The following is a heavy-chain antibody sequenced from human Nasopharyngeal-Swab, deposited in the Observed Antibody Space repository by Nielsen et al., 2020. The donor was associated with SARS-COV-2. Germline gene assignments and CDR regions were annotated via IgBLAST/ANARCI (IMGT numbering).Heavy chain of an antibody. J-gene: IGHJ6*02. V-gene: IGHV1-69*13. D-gene: IGHD2-21*01. Sequence: SVTVSCKASGGTFSSYAISWVRQAPGQGLEWMGGIIIIFGTANYAQKFQGRVTITADDSTSTAYMELSSLRSDDTAVYYCARPAIAEPYYYFYGMDVWGQGTTVTVS. CDR2: IIIIFGTA. CDR3: ARPAIAEPYYYFYGMDV. CDR1: GGTFSSYA.